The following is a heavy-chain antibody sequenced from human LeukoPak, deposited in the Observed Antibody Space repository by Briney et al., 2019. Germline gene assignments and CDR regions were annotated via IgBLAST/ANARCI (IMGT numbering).Heavy chain of an antibody. CDR2: IEPKSGVT. Sequence: ASVKVSCKTSGYSFSGKFLHWLRQAPGHGLQYMGGIEPKSGVTVYAPNFRGRVTVTSDTSVSTGYLELRGLRYDDPAVYYCATENYYDGSGFSKAFDYWGQGTLVIVSS. D-gene: IGHD3-22*01. V-gene: IGHV1-2*02. J-gene: IGHJ4*02. CDR3: ATENYYDGSGFSKAFDY. CDR1: GYSFSGKF.